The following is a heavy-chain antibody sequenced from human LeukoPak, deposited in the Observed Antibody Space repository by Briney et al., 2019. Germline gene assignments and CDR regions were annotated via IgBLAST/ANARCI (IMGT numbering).Heavy chain of an antibody. D-gene: IGHD1-20*01. CDR3: ARGYNWNPYYFDY. J-gene: IGHJ4*02. Sequence: SETLSLTCTVSSGSISTYYWNWIRQPPGKGLGWIGYIYYSGSTSYSPSLKSRVTISVDTSKNQFSLKLSSVTAADTAVYFCARGYNWNPYYFDYWGQGTLVTVSS. CDR2: IYYSGST. V-gene: IGHV4-59*01. CDR1: SGSISTYY.